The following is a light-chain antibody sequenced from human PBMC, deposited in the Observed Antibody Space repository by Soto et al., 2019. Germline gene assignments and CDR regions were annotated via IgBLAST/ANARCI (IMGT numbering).Light chain of an antibody. Sequence: DTVVTQSPGTLSLSPGERAVLTCSASKNEIINTLAWHQHRPGQPPRLLIYGAVTRAAGVPHSFRGSGSGTDFTLTISSLEPEDVAVYYYQQYGDSPLTFGPGTRVDLK. V-gene: IGKV3-20*01. J-gene: IGKJ3*01. CDR3: QQYGDSPLT. CDR2: GAV. CDR1: KNEIINT.